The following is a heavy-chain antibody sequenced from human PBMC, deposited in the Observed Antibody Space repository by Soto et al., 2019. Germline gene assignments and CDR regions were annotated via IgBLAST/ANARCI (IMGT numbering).Heavy chain of an antibody. CDR3: ASEITMVRGNFDP. CDR1: GGSITSSNW. J-gene: IGHJ5*02. D-gene: IGHD3-10*01. Sequence: QGQLQESGPGLLKPSGTLSPTSAFSGGSITSSNWWSWFARPPGKGLKGIGEIYHSGGTTYNPSLKSRVTISVDKSKNQFSLKLSSVTAADTAVYYCASEITMVRGNFDPWGQGTLVTVSS. V-gene: IGHV4-4*02. CDR2: IYHSGGT.